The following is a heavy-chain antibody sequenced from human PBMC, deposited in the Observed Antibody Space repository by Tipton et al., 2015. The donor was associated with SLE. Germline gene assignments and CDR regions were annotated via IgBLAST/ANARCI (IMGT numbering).Heavy chain of an antibody. V-gene: IGHV4-59*13. CDR2: IYYSGST. CDR3: AKAGYGSGSSFDY. CDR1: GGSISSYY. D-gene: IGHD3-10*01. Sequence: TLSLTCTVSGGSISSYYWSWIRQPPGKGLEWIGYIYYSGSTNYNPSLKSRVTISVDTSKNQFSLKLSSVTAADTAVYYCAKAGYGSGSSFDYWGQGTLVTVSS. J-gene: IGHJ4*02.